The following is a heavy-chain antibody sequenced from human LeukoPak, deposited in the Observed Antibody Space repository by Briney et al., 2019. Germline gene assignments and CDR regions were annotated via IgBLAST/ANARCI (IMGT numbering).Heavy chain of an antibody. D-gene: IGHD3-22*01. CDR3: ARFGPYYYDSSGYYWDAFDI. V-gene: IGHV4-34*01. J-gene: IGHJ3*02. Sequence: SDTLSLTCAVYGGSFSGYYWSWIRQPPGKGLEWIGEINHSRSNNYNPSLQSRVTISVDTSKNHFSLKLSSVTAVDTAVYYCARFGPYYYDSSGYYWDAFDIWGQGTMVTVSS. CDR1: GGSFSGYY. CDR2: INHSRSN.